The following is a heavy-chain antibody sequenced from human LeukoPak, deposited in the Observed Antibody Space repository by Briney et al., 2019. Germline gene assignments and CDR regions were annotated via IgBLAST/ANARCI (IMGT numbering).Heavy chain of an antibody. V-gene: IGHV4-28*03. Sequence: SETLSLTCAVSGYSISSSNWWGWIRPPPGKGLEWIGYIYYSGSTNYNPSLKSRVTISVDTSKNQFSLKLSSVTAADTAVYYCARGVVVTAGGAFDIWGQGTMVTVSS. CDR2: IYYSGST. D-gene: IGHD2-21*02. CDR3: ARGVVVTAGGAFDI. J-gene: IGHJ3*02. CDR1: GYSISSSNW.